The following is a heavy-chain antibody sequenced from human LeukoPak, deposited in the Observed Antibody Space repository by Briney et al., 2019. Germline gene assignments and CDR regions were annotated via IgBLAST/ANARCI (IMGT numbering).Heavy chain of an antibody. J-gene: IGHJ2*01. D-gene: IGHD4-23*01. V-gene: IGHV4-61*08. CDR3: ARGGNYGGRHWYFDL. Sequence: SETLSLTCAVSGGSISSGGYYWSWIRQPPGKGLEWIGYIYYSGSTNYNPSLKSRVTISVDTSKNQFSLKLSSVTAADTAVYYCARGGNYGGRHWYFDLWGRGTLVTVSS. CDR1: GGSISSGGYY. CDR2: IYYSGST.